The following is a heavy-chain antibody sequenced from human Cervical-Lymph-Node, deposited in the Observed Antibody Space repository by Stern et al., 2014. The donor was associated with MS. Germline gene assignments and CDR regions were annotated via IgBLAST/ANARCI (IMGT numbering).Heavy chain of an antibody. D-gene: IGHD6-19*01. CDR2: IWHIGSNK. CDR1: GFTFSSYG. CDR3: ARGAAVAAYAFDI. V-gene: IGHV3-33*01. J-gene: IGHJ3*02. Sequence: VHLVESGGGVVQPGRSLRLSCAASGFTFSSYGMHWVRQAPGKGRERAAVIWHIGSNKYSADYVKGRFPMSTDNSKNTLYLQMNSLRAEDTAVYYCARGAAVAAYAFDIWGQGTMVTVSS.